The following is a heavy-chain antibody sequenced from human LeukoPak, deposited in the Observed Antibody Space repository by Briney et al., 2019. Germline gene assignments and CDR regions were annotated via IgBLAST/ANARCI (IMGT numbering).Heavy chain of an antibody. D-gene: IGHD5-18*01. J-gene: IGHJ6*03. Sequence: GGSLRLSCAASGFTFSSYAMSWVRQAPGKGLEWVSAISGSGGSTYYADSVKGRLTISRDNSKNTMYLQMNSLRAEDTAVYYCAKDVVDTAFPYYYYYYMDVWGKGTTVTVSS. CDR3: AKDVVDTAFPYYYYYYMDV. CDR2: ISGSGGST. CDR1: GFTFSSYA. V-gene: IGHV3-23*01.